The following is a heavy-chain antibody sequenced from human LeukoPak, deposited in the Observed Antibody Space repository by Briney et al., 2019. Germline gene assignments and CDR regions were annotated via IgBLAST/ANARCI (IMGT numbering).Heavy chain of an antibody. D-gene: IGHD6-6*01. V-gene: IGHV1-2*02. J-gene: IGHJ5*02. CDR1: GYTFTDFY. CDR2: INPYSGAT. CDR3: ATASITHTRDP. Sequence: ASVKVSCQTSGYTFTDFYLNWVRQAPGRGLEWMGWINPYSGATISAERFQGRMTMTWDASIGTAYMQLTRLRSDDTAVYYCATASITHTRDPWGQGTLVTVSS.